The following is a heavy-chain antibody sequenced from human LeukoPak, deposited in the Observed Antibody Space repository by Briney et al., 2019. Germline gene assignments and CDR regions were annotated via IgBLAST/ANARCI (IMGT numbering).Heavy chain of an antibody. D-gene: IGHD6-13*01. CDR3: ARYSSSWGWNDPHWASYYYMDV. CDR2: IKQDGSEK. CDR1: GFTFSSYW. Sequence: GGSLRLSCAASGFTFSSYWMSWVRQAPGKGLEWVANIKQDGSEKYYVDSVKGRFTISRDNAKNSLYLQMNSLRAEDTAVYYCARYSSSWGWNDPHWASYYYMDVWGKGTTVTVSS. V-gene: IGHV3-7*01. J-gene: IGHJ6*03.